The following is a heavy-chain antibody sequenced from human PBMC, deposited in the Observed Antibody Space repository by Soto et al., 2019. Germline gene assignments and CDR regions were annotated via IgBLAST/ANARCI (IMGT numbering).Heavy chain of an antibody. CDR1: GFTFSSYA. V-gene: IGHV3-23*01. CDR3: AKVLAGRSSTSCSEV. Sequence: GVSLRLSCAASGFTFSSYAMDWVRQAPGKGLEWVSAISGSGGSTYYADAVKGRFTYSRANSKNKLYRQTNSLRAEDTAVYYCAKVLAGRSSTSCSEVWGRGTTVKVSS. J-gene: IGHJ6*01. D-gene: IGHD2-2*01. CDR2: ISGSGGST.